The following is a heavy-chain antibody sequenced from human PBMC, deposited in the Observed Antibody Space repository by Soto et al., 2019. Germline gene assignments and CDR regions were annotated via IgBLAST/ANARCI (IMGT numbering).Heavy chain of an antibody. Sequence: QVQLVQSGAEVKKPGASVKVSCKASGYTFTSYDINWVRQATGQGLGWMGWMNPNRGNTGYAQKFQGRVTMTRNTSISTAYMELSSLRSEDTAVYYCARVRGGYYYYGMDVWGQGTTVTVSS. CDR1: GYTFTSYD. V-gene: IGHV1-8*01. CDR2: MNPNRGNT. J-gene: IGHJ6*02. D-gene: IGHD3-16*01. CDR3: ARVRGGYYYYGMDV.